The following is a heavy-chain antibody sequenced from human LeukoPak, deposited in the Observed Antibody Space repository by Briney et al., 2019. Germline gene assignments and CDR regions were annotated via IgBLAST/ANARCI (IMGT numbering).Heavy chain of an antibody. CDR1: GFTFSSYA. J-gene: IGHJ4*02. CDR2: TSGSGGST. Sequence: GGSLRLSCAASGFTFSSYAMSWVRQAPGKGLEWVSATSGSGGSTYYADSVKGRFTISRDNSKNTLYLQMNSLRAEDTAVYYCAKDPYYDSSGYYDPHFDYWGQGTLVTVSS. CDR3: AKDPYYDSSGYYDPHFDY. D-gene: IGHD3-22*01. V-gene: IGHV3-23*01.